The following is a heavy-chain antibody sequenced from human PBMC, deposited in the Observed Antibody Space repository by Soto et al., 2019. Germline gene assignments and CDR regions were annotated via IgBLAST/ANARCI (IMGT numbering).Heavy chain of an antibody. CDR3: ARDEGFNWNGYGVDV. V-gene: IGHV4-31*03. D-gene: IGHD1-20*01. CDR1: GDSISSGGNY. J-gene: IGHJ6*02. Sequence: QVQLQESGPGLVKPSQTLSLTCTVSGDSISSGGNYWSWIRQHPGKGLEWIGYIYYSGGTYYTPSLKSRVTISLDTSKNQFSLKLSSVTAADTAVYYCARDEGFNWNGYGVDVWGQGTTVIVSS. CDR2: IYYSGGT.